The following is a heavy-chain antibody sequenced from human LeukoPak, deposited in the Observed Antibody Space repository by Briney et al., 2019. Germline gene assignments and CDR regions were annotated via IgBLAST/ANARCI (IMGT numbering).Heavy chain of an antibody. V-gene: IGHV5-51*01. D-gene: IGHD3-3*01. CDR3: ARQGWAYYDFWSGSFDY. CDR1: GYSFTSYW. CDR2: IYPGDSDT. Sequence: SXXISXKGSGYSFTSYWIGWVRQLPGKGLEWMGIIYPGDSDTRYSPSFQGQVTISADKSISTAYLQWSSLKASDTAMYYCARQGWAYYDFWSGSFDYWGQGPRSPSPQ. J-gene: IGHJ4*02.